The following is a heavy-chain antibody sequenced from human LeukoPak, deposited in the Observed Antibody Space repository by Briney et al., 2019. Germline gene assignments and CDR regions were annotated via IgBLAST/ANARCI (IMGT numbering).Heavy chain of an antibody. CDR2: INPNSGGT. Sequence: SVKVSCKASGYTFTGYYMHWVRQAPGQGLEWMGGINPNSGGTNYAQKFQGRVTMTRDTSISTAYMELSRLRSDDTAVYYCARGPVDSSGYYGDYWGQGTLVTVSS. D-gene: IGHD3-22*01. CDR3: ARGPVDSSGYYGDY. V-gene: IGHV1-2*02. J-gene: IGHJ4*02. CDR1: GYTFTGYY.